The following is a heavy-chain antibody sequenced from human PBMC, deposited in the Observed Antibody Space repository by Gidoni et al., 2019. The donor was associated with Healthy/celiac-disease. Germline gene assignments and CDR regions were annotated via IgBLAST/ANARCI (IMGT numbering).Heavy chain of an antibody. D-gene: IGHD5-18*01. Sequence: EVQLVQSGAEVKKPVATVKISCKDSGYTFTDYYMHWVQQAPGKGLEWLGLVDPEDGETIYEEKFQGRVTITADTSTYTAYMELSSLRSEDTAVYYCATVGSVETHGAFDIWGQGTMVTVSS. CDR1: GYTFTDYY. J-gene: IGHJ3*02. CDR2: VDPEDGET. V-gene: IGHV1-69-2*01. CDR3: ATVGSVETHGAFDI.